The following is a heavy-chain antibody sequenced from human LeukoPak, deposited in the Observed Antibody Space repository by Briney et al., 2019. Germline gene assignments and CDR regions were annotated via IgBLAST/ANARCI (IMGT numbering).Heavy chain of an antibody. Sequence: SGPTLVNPTQTLTLTCTFSGFSLSTSGMCVGWIRQPPGKALEWLARIDWDDDKYYSTSLKTRLTISKDTSQNQVVLTMTNMDPVDTATYYCARMITLSNGRYSSKTLDYWGQGTLVTVSS. CDR3: ARMITLSNGRYSSKTLDY. V-gene: IGHV2-70*11. D-gene: IGHD5-18*01. J-gene: IGHJ4*02. CDR1: GFSLSTSGMC. CDR2: IDWDDDK.